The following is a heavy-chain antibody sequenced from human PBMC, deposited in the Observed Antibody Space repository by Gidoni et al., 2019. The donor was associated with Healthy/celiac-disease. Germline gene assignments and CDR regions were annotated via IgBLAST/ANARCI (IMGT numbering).Heavy chain of an antibody. CDR3: ARDLSPGIAAAADLYYYYGMDV. CDR2: ISDDGSNK. Sequence: QVQLVESGGGVVQPGRSLRLSCPASGFTFSSYAMHWVRQAPGKGLEWVAVISDDGSNKYYADSVKGRFTISRDNSKNTLYLQRNSLRAEDTAVYYCARDLSPGIAAAADLYYYYGMDVWGQGTTVTVSS. CDR1: GFTFSSYA. V-gene: IGHV3-30-3*01. D-gene: IGHD6-13*01. J-gene: IGHJ6*02.